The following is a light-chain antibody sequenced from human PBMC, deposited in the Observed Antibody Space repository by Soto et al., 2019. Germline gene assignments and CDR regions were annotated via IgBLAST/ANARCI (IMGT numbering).Light chain of an antibody. Sequence: EIVVTQSPATLSLSPGERATLSCKASQSVGSYLAWYRQKPGQAPRLLIYDASNRATGIPARFSGSGSGTDFTLTISSLEPEDFAVYYCQQRSNWPPWTFGQGTKVDIK. V-gene: IGKV3-11*01. CDR2: DAS. J-gene: IGKJ1*01. CDR3: QQRSNWPPWT. CDR1: QSVGSY.